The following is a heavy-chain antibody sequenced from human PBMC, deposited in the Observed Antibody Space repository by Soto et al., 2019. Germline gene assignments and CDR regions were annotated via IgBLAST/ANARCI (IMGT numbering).Heavy chain of an antibody. J-gene: IGHJ4*02. V-gene: IGHV3-30-3*01. CDR2: ISYDGSNK. CDR3: ARAGLLGFFDC. CDR1: GFTFSSYA. Sequence: QVQLVESGGGVVQPGRSLRLSCAASGFTFSSYAMHWVRQAPGKGLEWVAVISYDGSNKYYADSVKGRFTISRDNSKNTLYLQMNSLRAEDSDVYYCARAGLLGFFDCWGQGTLVTVSS. D-gene: IGHD3-16*01.